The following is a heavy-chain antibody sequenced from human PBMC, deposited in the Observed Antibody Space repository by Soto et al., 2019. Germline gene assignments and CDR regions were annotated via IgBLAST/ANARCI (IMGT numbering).Heavy chain of an antibody. D-gene: IGHD3-22*01. CDR2: ISSSSSYI. CDR1: GFTFSSYS. CDR3: ARDRYDSSGKYNWFDP. J-gene: IGHJ5*02. V-gene: IGHV3-21*01. Sequence: GGSLRLSCAASGFTFSSYSMNWVRQAPGKGLEWVSSISSSSSYIYYADSVKGRFTISRDNAKNSLYLQMNSLRAEDTAVYYCARDRYDSSGKYNWFDPGGQGTLVTVAS.